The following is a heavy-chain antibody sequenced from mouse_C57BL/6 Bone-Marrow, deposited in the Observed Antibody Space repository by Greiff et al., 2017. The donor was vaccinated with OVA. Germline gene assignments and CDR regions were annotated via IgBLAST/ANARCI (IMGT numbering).Heavy chain of an antibody. CDR3: ARDPPYYPGGYFDV. V-gene: IGHV5-16*01. Sequence: DVKLVESEGGLVQPGSSMKLSCTASGFTFSDYYMAWVRQVPEKGLEWVANINYDGSSTYYLDSLKSRFIISRDNAKNILYLQMSSLKSEDTATYDCARDPPYYPGGYFDVWGTGTTVTVSS. CDR2: INYDGSST. CDR1: GFTFSDYY. J-gene: IGHJ1*03. D-gene: IGHD1-1*01.